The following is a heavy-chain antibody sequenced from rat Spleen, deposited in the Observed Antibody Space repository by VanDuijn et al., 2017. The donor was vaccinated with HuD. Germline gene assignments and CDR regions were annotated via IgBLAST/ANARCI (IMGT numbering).Heavy chain of an antibody. D-gene: IGHD1-10*01. CDR2: ITNTGRST. J-gene: IGHJ2*01. V-gene: IGHV5-31*01. Sequence: EVQLVESGGGLVQPGRSLKLSCVASGFTFNNYWMTWIRQAPGKGLEWFASITNTGRSTFYPDSVKGRFTISRDNAQNTLYLQMNSLRSEDTATYYCATRDNNYGYWGQGVMVTVSS. CDR1: GFTFNNYW. CDR3: ATRDNNYGY.